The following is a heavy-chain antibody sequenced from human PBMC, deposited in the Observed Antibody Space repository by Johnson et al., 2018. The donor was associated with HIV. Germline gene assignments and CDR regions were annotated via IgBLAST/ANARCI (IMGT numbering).Heavy chain of an antibody. CDR2: IRFDGSNK. CDR3: AKASDAFEI. CDR1: GFTFSNAW. Sequence: QVQLVESGGGLVKPGGSLRLSCAASGFTFSNAWMSWVRQAPGKGLEWVAFIRFDGSNKYYADSVKGRFTISRDNSKNTLYLQMNSLRAEDTAVYYCAKASDAFEIWGQGTMVTVSS. J-gene: IGHJ3*02. V-gene: IGHV3-30*02.